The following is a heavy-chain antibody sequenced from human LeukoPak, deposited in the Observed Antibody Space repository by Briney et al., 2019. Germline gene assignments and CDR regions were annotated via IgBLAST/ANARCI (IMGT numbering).Heavy chain of an antibody. D-gene: IGHD3-3*01. V-gene: IGHV4-30-2*01. CDR1: GGSISSGGYY. J-gene: IGHJ3*02. CDR3: ARSKHRSLLLTNFPNNDSFYI. Sequence: PSETLSLTCTVSGGSISSGGYYWSWIRQPPGKGLEWIGYIYHSGSTYYNPSLKSRVTISVDRSKNQFSLKLSSVTAADTAVYYWARSKHRSLLLTNFPNNDSFYIWGQGTMVTVSS. CDR2: IYHSGST.